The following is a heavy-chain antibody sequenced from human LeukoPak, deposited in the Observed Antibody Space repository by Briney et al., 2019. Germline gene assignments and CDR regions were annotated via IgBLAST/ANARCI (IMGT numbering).Heavy chain of an antibody. CDR1: GYSISSGYY. V-gene: IGHV4-38-2*02. J-gene: IGHJ2*01. CDR2: IYHSGST. D-gene: IGHD4-17*01. Sequence: SETLSLTCTVSGYSISSGYYWGWIRQPPGKGLEWIGSIYHSGSTYYNPSLKSRVTISVDTSRNQFSLKLNSVTAADTAVYYCARGGLSTVYWNFDLWGRGTLVTVSS. CDR3: ARGGLSTVYWNFDL.